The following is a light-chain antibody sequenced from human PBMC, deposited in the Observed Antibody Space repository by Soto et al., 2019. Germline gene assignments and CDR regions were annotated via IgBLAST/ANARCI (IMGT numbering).Light chain of an antibody. J-gene: IGLJ1*01. Sequence: QSVLTQPASVSGSPGQSVTISCTGTKNDIGVYDFVSWYQHHPGKAPRLIIYEVVQRPSGVPDRFSGSKSGNTASLTVSGLQAADEADYFCKSYAGSNTYVVGSGTKVTV. V-gene: IGLV2-8*01. CDR3: KSYAGSNTYV. CDR2: EVV. CDR1: KNDIGVYDF.